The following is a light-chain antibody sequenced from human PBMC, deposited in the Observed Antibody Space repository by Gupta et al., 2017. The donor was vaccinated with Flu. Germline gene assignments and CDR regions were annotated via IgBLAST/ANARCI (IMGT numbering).Light chain of an antibody. J-gene: IGLJ2*01. CDR3: GAWDGSLAGVV. V-gene: IGLV1-51*02. CDR2: EDY. CDR1: SPNIENNY. Sequence: QSVLTQPPSVSAAPGQKVTISCSGSSPNIENNYVSWYQQLPGAAPKLLIYEDYKRPSGIPDRFSGSKSGTSATLDINGLKTGDEADYYCGAWDGSLAGVVFGGGTKLTVL.